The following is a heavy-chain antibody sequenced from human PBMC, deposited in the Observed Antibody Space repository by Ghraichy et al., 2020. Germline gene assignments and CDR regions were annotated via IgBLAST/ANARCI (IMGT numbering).Heavy chain of an antibody. CDR3: AKAMVTFRGSTSFDY. V-gene: IGHV3-30*18. D-gene: IGHD3-16*01. J-gene: IGHJ4*02. CDR2: ISYDESDK. CDR1: GFPFSSYG. Sequence: GGSLRLSCAASGFPFSSYGMHWVRQAPGRGLEWVAFISYDESDKYVADSVKGRFVISRDNFKKTVSLQMSSLRAEDTALYYCAKAMVTFRGSTSFDYWGQGTLVTDSS.